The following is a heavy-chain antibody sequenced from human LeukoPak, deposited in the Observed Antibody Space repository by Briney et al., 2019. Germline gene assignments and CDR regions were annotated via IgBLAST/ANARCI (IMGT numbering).Heavy chain of an antibody. D-gene: IGHD6-13*01. J-gene: IGHJ4*02. CDR3: ATAMGGGGIAAAGTGGYFDY. CDR2: FDPEDGET. Sequence: ASVKVSCEVSGYTLTELSMHWVRQAPGKGLEWMGGFDPEDGETIYAQKFQGRVTMTEDTSTDTAYMELSSLRSEDTAVYYCATAMGGGGIAAAGTGGYFDYWGQGTLVTVSS. V-gene: IGHV1-24*01. CDR1: GYTLTELS.